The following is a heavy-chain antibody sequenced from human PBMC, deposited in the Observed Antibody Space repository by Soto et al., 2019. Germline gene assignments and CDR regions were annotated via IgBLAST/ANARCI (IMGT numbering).Heavy chain of an antibody. CDR3: ARQGDGGQWLVFDAFDV. D-gene: IGHD6-19*01. V-gene: IGHV4-39*01. CDR1: GGSISSSSHY. Sequence: SETLSLTCTVSGGSISSSSHYWGWIRQPPGKGLEWIGNIFYTGSPYYNPSLKSRVTISVDTSKNQLSLKLSSVTAADTAVYYCARQGDGGQWLVFDAFDVWGRGTMVTVSS. J-gene: IGHJ3*01. CDR2: IFYTGSP.